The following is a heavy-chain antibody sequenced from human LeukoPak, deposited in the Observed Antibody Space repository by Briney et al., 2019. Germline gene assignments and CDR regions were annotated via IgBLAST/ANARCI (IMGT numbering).Heavy chain of an antibody. CDR1: GFTFSSYA. Sequence: GGSLRLSCAASGFTFSSYAMSWVRQAPGKGLEWVSAISGSGGSTYYADSVKGRFTISRDNSKNTLYLQMNSLRAEDTSVYYCARHYDSSGYYYVGPYYFDYWGQGTLVTVSS. CDR3: ARHYDSSGYYYVGPYYFDY. J-gene: IGHJ4*02. D-gene: IGHD3-22*01. V-gene: IGHV3-23*01. CDR2: ISGSGGST.